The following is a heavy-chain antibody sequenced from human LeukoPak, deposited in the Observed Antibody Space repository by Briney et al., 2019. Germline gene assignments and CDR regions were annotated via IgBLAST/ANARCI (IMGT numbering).Heavy chain of an antibody. V-gene: IGHV4-4*07. D-gene: IGHD3-10*01. CDR3: ARAEEPPTSGGFDP. J-gene: IGHJ5*02. CDR2: IYTSGST. Sequence: SETLSLTCTVSGGSISSYYWSWIRQPAGKGLEWIGRIYTSGSTNYNPSLKSRVTMPVDTSKNQLSLKLSSVTAADTAVYYCARAEEPPTSGGFDPWGQGTLVTVSS. CDR1: GGSISSYY.